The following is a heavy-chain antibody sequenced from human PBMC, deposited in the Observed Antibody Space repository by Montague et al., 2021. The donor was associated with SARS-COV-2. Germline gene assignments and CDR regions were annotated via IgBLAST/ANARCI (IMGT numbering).Heavy chain of an antibody. CDR3: GKDLGVGGSGGSCEF. V-gene: IGHV3-23*03. CDR1: GFAFSTHA. D-gene: IGHD2-15*01. J-gene: IGHJ4*02. Sequence: SLRLSCAASGFAFSTHAMSWVRQAPGKGLEWVSFIYSDGGSAYYTDSVKGRFTISRDNSKDTLYLQMNGLRVDDTAVYYCGKDLGVGGSGGSCEFWGQGTPVTVSS. CDR2: IYSDGGSA.